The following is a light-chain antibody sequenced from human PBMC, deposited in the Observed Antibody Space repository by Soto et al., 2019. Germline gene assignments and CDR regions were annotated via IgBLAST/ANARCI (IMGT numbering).Light chain of an antibody. Sequence: QSVLTQPPSASGTPGQRVTISCSGSSSNIGGNTVNWYQQLPGTAPKLLIDSNNRRPSGVPDRFSGSKSGTSASLAISGLQSEDEAVYYCAARDDSLNGPVFGGGTKLTVL. J-gene: IGLJ2*01. CDR3: AARDDSLNGPV. CDR2: SNN. CDR1: SSNIGGNT. V-gene: IGLV1-44*01.